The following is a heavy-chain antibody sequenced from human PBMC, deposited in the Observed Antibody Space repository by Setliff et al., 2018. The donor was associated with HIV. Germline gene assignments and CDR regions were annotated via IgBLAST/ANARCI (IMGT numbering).Heavy chain of an antibody. J-gene: IGHJ3*01. V-gene: IGHV3-21*01. CDR1: GFTFSSYS. D-gene: IGHD2-21*01. CDR3: ARGQFRLRPDSLDL. CDR2: SSSSSTYI. Sequence: GGSLRLSCAASGFTFSSYSMNWVRQAPGKGLEWVSSSSSSSTYIYYADSVRGRFTISRDDSKNTLYLQMNSLRAEDTAVYYCARGQFRLRPDSLDLWGQGTLVTVSS.